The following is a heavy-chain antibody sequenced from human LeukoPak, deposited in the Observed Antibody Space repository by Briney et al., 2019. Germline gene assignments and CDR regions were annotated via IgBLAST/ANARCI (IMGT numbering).Heavy chain of an antibody. Sequence: GGSLRLSCAASGFTLTNFVMTWVRKPTGKGLEGVSSISGGGDSTDYADSVKGRFTISRDNSKNTLSLQMNSLRGEDTAIYYCASKLPGNNPLDYWGQGTLVTVSS. CDR3: ASKLPGNNPLDY. V-gene: IGHV3-23*01. CDR1: GFTLTNFV. J-gene: IGHJ4*02. D-gene: IGHD1/OR15-1a*01. CDR2: ISGGGDST.